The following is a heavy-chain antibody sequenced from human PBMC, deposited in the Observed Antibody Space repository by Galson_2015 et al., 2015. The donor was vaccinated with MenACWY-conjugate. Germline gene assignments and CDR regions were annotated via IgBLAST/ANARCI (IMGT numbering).Heavy chain of an antibody. CDR3: ARVRIATAGFDGLGI. V-gene: IGHV1-46*01. Sequence: SVKVSCKASGYTFSTYYMHWVRQAPGQGLEWMGVINPSGGGTNCAQKFQGRVTMTRDTSTSTVYMEVTSLRSDDTAVYYCARVRIATAGFDGLGIWGQGTMVTVSS. CDR2: INPSGGGT. CDR1: GYTFSTYY. J-gene: IGHJ3*02. D-gene: IGHD6-13*01.